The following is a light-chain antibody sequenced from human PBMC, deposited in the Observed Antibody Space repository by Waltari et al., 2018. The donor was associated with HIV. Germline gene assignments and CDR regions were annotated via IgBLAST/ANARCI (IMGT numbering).Light chain of an antibody. V-gene: IGKV1-39*01. CDR3: QQSYGSPFN. J-gene: IGKJ3*01. Sequence: DIQMTQSPSSLSASLGDSVVITCRASQAISTYLNWYQQKPGKAPVLLVYSAYTLQPGAPSRFRGAGSGREFSLSISGLQTEDFATYFCQQSYGSPFNFGPGT. CDR2: SAY. CDR1: QAISTY.